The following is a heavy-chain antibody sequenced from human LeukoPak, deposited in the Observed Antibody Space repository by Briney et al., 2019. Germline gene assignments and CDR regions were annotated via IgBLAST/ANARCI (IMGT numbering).Heavy chain of an antibody. CDR2: LKSRGGGETA. D-gene: IGHD3-10*01. J-gene: IGHJ4*02. V-gene: IGHV3-15*01. CDR1: GFNFNAAW. CDR3: SWEMDVSFGRRLEH. Sequence: PGGSLRLSCAVSGFNFNAAWMSWVRQAPGKGLEWVGRLKSRGGGETADYSAPVKGRFTVSRDDSQNTLYLQMNSLRIEDTAVYFCSWEMDVSFGRRLEHWGRGTLVTVAS.